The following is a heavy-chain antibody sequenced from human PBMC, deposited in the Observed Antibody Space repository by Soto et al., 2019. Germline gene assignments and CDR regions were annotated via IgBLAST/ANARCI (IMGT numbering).Heavy chain of an antibody. V-gene: IGHV1-18*01. CDR1: GYTFTSYG. CDR2: ISAYNGNT. D-gene: IGHD3-10*01. J-gene: IGHJ5*02. CDR3: ARDMIPMVRGAIIKWFDP. Sequence: ASVKVSCKASGYTFTSYGISWVRQAPGQGLEWMGWISAYNGNTNYAQKLQGRVTMTTDTSTSTAYMELRSLRSDDTAVYYCARDMIPMVRGAIIKWFDPWGQGTQVTVSS.